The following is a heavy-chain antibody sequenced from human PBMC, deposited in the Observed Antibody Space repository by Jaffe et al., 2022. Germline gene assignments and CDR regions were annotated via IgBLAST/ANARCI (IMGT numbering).Heavy chain of an antibody. CDR1: GKSITSNY. Sequence: QVQLQESGPGLLTPSETLSLTCTVSGKSITSNYWTWHRHIPGKGLEWIGNIHYSGRTNYNPSLKSRVTIFIDPSKTRFSLNLRSVTAADTAVYYCARGDGWHLYWGQGALVTVSS. D-gene: IGHD6-19*01. J-gene: IGHJ4*02. CDR2: IHYSGRT. CDR3: ARGDGWHLY. V-gene: IGHV4-59*01.